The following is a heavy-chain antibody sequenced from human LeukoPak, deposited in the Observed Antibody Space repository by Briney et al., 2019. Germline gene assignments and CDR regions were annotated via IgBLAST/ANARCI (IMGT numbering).Heavy chain of an antibody. CDR3: AASIAVADYYFDY. CDR2: IYYSGST. V-gene: IGHV4-59*01. D-gene: IGHD6-19*01. J-gene: IGHJ4*02. Sequence: PSETLSLTCTVSGGSISSYYWSWIRQPPGKGLEWIGYIYYSGSTNYNPSLKSRVTISVDTSKNQFSLKLSSVTAADTAVYYCAASIAVADYYFDYWGQGTLVTVSP. CDR1: GGSISSYY.